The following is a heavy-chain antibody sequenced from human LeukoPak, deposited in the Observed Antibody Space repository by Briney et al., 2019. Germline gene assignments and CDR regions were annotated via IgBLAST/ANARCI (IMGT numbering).Heavy chain of an antibody. CDR2: IKQDGSEK. D-gene: IGHD4-17*01. CDR1: GFSIDTYW. V-gene: IGHV3-7*01. J-gene: IGHJ4*02. CDR3: AREAFNDYGDYFDY. Sequence: PGGSLRLSCAASGFSIDTYWMSWVRQAPGKGLEWVANIKQDGSEKYYVDSVKGRFTISRDSAKNSLYLQMNSLRAEDTAVYYCAREAFNDYGDYFDYWGQGTLVTVSS.